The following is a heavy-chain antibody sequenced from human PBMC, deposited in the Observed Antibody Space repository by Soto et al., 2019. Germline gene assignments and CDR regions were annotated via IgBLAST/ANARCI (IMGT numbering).Heavy chain of an antibody. D-gene: IGHD2-15*01. J-gene: IGHJ3*02. CDR3: AKEDCSGGSCYFNDAFDI. CDR1: GFTFDDYA. Sequence: GGSLRLSCAASGFTFDDYAMHWVRQAPGKGLEWVSGISWNSGSIGYADSVKGRFTISRDNAKNSLYLQMNSLRAEDTALYYCAKEDCSGGSCYFNDAFDIWGQGTMVTVS. CDR2: ISWNSGSI. V-gene: IGHV3-9*01.